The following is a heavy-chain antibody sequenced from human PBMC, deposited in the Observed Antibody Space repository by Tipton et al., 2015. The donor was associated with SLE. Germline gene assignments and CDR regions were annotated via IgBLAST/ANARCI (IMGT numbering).Heavy chain of an antibody. Sequence: SLRLSCAASGFTFSSYAMHWVRQAPGKGLEWVAVTSYDGSNKYYADSVKGRFTISRDTSKNTLYLQMNSLRSDDTAVYYCASLERYSGYDWHFDHWGQGTLVTVSS. CDR1: GFTFSSYA. CDR3: ASLERYSGYDWHFDH. J-gene: IGHJ4*02. CDR2: TSYDGSNK. V-gene: IGHV3-30*14. D-gene: IGHD5-12*01.